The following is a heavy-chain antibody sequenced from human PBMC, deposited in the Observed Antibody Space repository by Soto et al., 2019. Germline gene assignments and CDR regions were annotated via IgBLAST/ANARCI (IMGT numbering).Heavy chain of an antibody. V-gene: IGHV1-18*01. CDR2: ISAYNGNT. D-gene: IGHD3-22*01. CDR1: GYTFTSYG. J-gene: IGHJ6*02. Sequence: QVQLVQSGAEVKKPGASVKVSCKASGYTFTSYGISWVRQAPGQGLEWMGWISAYNGNTNYAQKLQGRVTMTTDTSTSTAYMELRSLRSDDTAVYYCARDGYYDSSGYYYDRYYGMDVWGQGTTVTVSS. CDR3: ARDGYYDSSGYYYDRYYGMDV.